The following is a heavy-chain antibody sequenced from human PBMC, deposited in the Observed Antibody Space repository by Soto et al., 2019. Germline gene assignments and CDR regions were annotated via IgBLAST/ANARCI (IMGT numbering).Heavy chain of an antibody. CDR2: ISAYNGNT. CDR3: ARSPTPPRGAAAIFDY. Sequence: QVQLVQSGAEVKKPGASVKVSCQASGYTFTSYGISWVRQAPGQGLEWMGWISAYNGNTNYAQKLQGRVTMTTDTSTSTASMGLRSLRSDATAVYYCARSPTPPRGAAAIFDYWGQGTLVTVSS. V-gene: IGHV1-18*01. CDR1: GYTFTSYG. J-gene: IGHJ4*02. D-gene: IGHD6-13*01.